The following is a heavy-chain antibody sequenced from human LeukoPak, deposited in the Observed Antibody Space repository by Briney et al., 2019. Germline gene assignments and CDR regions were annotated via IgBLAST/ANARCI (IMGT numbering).Heavy chain of an antibody. CDR2: INRSGTT. Sequence: SETLSLTCAVYGGSFSGYYWSWIRQPPGKGLEWIGEINRSGTTNYNPSLKSRVTMSVDTSKNQFSLKLTSVTAADTAVYYCVRAGDYGDYVGWFDPWGQGTLVTVSS. D-gene: IGHD4-17*01. CDR1: GGSFSGYY. CDR3: VRAGDYGDYVGWFDP. J-gene: IGHJ5*02. V-gene: IGHV4-34*01.